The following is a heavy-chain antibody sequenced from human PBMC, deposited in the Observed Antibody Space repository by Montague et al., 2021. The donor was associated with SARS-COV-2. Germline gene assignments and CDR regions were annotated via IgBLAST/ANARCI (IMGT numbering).Heavy chain of an antibody. CDR3: ARRSGIAAACN. D-gene: IGHD6-13*01. V-gene: IGHV4-39*01. CDR1: GGSITDYTYC. J-gene: IGHJ4*02. CDR2: ISYSGTT. Sequence: SETLSLTCSVSGGSITDYTYCWVCIPQSPGKGCIWLGSISYSGTTNSTLSRKSRVTIALDTAKNQFSLKTTSVTAADTSVYYCARRSGIAAACNWGQGTLVTVSS.